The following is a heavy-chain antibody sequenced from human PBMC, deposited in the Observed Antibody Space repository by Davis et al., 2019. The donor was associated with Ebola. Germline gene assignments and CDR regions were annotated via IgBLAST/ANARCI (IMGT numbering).Heavy chain of an antibody. J-gene: IGHJ4*01. Sequence: GGSLRLSCAASGFTFSSYGMHWVRQAPGKGLEWVAVIWYDGSNKYYADSVKGRFTMSRDNSKNTLYLQMSSRRAEDTAVYYCAKLFGSSAWYYFDDWGQGTMVAVSS. V-gene: IGHV3-33*06. CDR3: AKLFGSSAWYYFDD. CDR2: IWYDGSNK. CDR1: GFTFSSYG. D-gene: IGHD6-19*01.